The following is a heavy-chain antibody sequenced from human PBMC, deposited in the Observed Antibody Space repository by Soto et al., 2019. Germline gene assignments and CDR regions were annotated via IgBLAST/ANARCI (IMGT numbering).Heavy chain of an antibody. J-gene: IGHJ6*02. Sequence: QVQLVESGGGVVQPGRSLRLSCAASGFTFSSYGMHWVRQAPGKGLEWVAVISYDGSNKYYADSVKGRFTISRDNSKNTLYLQMNSLRAEDTAVYYCAKVMDSGYADYYYGMDVWGQGTTVTVYS. D-gene: IGHD5-12*01. CDR1: GFTFSSYG. CDR3: AKVMDSGYADYYYGMDV. CDR2: ISYDGSNK. V-gene: IGHV3-30*18.